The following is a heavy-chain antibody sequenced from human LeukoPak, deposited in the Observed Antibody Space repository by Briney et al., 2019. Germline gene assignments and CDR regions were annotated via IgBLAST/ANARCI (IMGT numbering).Heavy chain of an antibody. CDR1: GFTFSSYW. V-gene: IGHV3-7*01. CDR2: IKQDGSEK. D-gene: IGHD3-22*01. Sequence: GGSLRLSCAASGFTFSSYWMSWVRQAPGKGRAWVANIKQDGSEKYYVDSVKGRFTISRDNAKNSLYLQMNSLRAEDTAVYYCARTLGLLPTYLDYWGQGTLVTVSS. CDR3: ARTLGLLPTYLDY. J-gene: IGHJ4*02.